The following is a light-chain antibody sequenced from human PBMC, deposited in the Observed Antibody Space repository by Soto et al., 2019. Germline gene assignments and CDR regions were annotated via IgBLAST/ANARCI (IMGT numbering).Light chain of an antibody. Sequence: IVLTRSPGTLYLSPGERATRSCRASQTVSSSKLAWYQQKPGQAPKVLIYGASSRATGIPDRFSGSGSGTDFTLTISRLEPEDFAVYYCQQYGSSPRTFGQGTKVDIK. V-gene: IGKV3-20*01. CDR2: GAS. CDR3: QQYGSSPRT. J-gene: IGKJ1*01. CDR1: QTVSSSK.